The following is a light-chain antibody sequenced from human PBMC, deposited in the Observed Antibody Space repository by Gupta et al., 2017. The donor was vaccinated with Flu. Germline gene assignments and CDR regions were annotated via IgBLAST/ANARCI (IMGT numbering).Light chain of an antibody. V-gene: IGLV1-47*01. Sequence: QSVLTQPPSTSGTPGQRFTISCSGSSSNIGSNYVYWYQQLPGTAPQLLIYRNNQRPSGVPDRFSGSKSGTSASLAISGLRSEDEADYYCEAWDDSLSGHVVFGGGTKLTVL. CDR3: EAWDDSLSGHVV. CDR1: SSNIGSNY. J-gene: IGLJ2*01. CDR2: RNN.